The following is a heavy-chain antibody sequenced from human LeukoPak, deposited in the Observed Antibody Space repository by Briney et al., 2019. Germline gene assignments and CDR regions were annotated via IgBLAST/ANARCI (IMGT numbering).Heavy chain of an antibody. Sequence: ASVKVSCKASGYTFTGYYMHWVRQAPGQGLEWVGWINPNSGGTNYAQKFQGRVTMTRDTSISTAYMELSRLRSDDTAVYYCARDRNDFWSGYYTFNWFDPWGQGTLVTVSS. CDR3: ARDRNDFWSGYYTFNWFDP. CDR1: GYTFTGYY. V-gene: IGHV1-2*02. CDR2: INPNSGGT. J-gene: IGHJ5*02. D-gene: IGHD3-3*01.